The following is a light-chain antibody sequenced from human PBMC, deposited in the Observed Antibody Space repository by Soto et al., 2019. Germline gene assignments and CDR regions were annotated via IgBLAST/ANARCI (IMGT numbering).Light chain of an antibody. CDR2: DAS. CDR1: QSISSW. Sequence: DIQMTQSPSTLSASVGDRVTITCRASQSISSWLAWYQQKPGKAPKLLIYDASSLESGVPSRFSGSGSGTEFTLTIRSLQPDDFATYYCQQYNSYPETFGQGTKVEIK. J-gene: IGKJ1*01. CDR3: QQYNSYPET. V-gene: IGKV1-5*01.